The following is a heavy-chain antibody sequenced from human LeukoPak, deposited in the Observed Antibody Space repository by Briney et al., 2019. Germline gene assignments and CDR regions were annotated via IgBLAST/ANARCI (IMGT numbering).Heavy chain of an antibody. Sequence: GGSLTLSCAASGFTFDDYAMHWVRQAQRKGMERVSGISWYCGSIGYADSVLGRCIIFRDNAKNSQYLQMHSLRAEDTAVYYCAKGWGYGILPPASYWGQGTLVTVSS. CDR2: ISWYCGSI. CDR3: AKGWGYGILPPASY. CDR1: GFTFDDYA. D-gene: IGHD3-9*01. J-gene: IGHJ4*02. V-gene: IGHV3-9*01.